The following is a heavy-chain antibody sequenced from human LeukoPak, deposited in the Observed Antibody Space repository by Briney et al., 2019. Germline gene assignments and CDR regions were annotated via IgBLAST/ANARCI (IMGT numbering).Heavy chain of an antibody. CDR1: GFTFSAYT. Sequence: GGSLRLSCEASGFTFSAYTVHWVRQAPGKGLQWVANISYDGSDTNYVDSVKGRFTISRDNSKNTLYMQMNSLRAEDTAMYYCARSGYYSYQYMDVWGTGTTVAVSS. CDR2: ISYDGSDT. J-gene: IGHJ6*03. D-gene: IGHD1-14*01. CDR3: ARSGYYSYQYMDV. V-gene: IGHV3-30*04.